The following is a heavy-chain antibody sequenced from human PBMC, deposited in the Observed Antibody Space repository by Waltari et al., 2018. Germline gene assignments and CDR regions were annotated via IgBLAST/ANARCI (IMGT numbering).Heavy chain of an antibody. V-gene: IGHV4-34*01. CDR3: ARVRAVAGPFDY. CDR1: GGSFSGYY. Sequence: QVQLQQWGAGLLKPSETLSLTCAVYGGSFSGYYWSWIRQPPGKGLEWIGEINHSGSTNYNPSLKSRVTISVDTSKNQFSLKLSSVTAADTAVYYCARVRAVAGPFDYWGQGTLVTVSS. D-gene: IGHD6-19*01. J-gene: IGHJ4*02. CDR2: INHSGST.